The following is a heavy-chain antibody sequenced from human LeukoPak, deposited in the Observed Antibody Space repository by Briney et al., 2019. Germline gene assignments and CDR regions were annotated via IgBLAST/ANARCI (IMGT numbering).Heavy chain of an antibody. CDR2: ISSSGSTI. J-gene: IGHJ4*02. CDR1: GFTFSDYY. V-gene: IGHV3-11*04. D-gene: IGHD1-14*01. Sequence: PGGSLRLSCAASGFTFSDYYMSWIRQAPGKGLEWVSYISSSGSTIYYADSVKGRFTTSRDNSRSTLYLQMNSLRPEDTAVYYCARDIVEPPGSGRYFDNWGQGTLITVSS. CDR3: ARDIVEPPGSGRYFDN.